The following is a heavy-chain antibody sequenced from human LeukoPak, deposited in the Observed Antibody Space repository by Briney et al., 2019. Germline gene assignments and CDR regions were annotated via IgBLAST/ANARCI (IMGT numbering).Heavy chain of an antibody. CDR2: INAGNGNT. Sequence: ASVKVSCKASGGTFSSYAISWVRQAPGQRLEWMGWINAGNGNTKYSQKFQGRVTMTTDTSTSTAYMELSSLRSEDTAVYYCAREVHYYGSGSRDAFDIWGQGTMVTVSS. CDR3: AREVHYYGSGSRDAFDI. D-gene: IGHD3-10*01. CDR1: GGTFSSYA. V-gene: IGHV1-3*01. J-gene: IGHJ3*02.